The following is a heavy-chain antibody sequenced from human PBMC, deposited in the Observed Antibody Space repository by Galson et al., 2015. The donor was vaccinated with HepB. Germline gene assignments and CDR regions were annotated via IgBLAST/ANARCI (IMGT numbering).Heavy chain of an antibody. CDR2: IIPIFGTA. CDR3: ATKVKGSYGPYYFDY. V-gene: IGHV1-69*13. J-gene: IGHJ4*02. D-gene: IGHD5-18*01. CDR1: GGTFSSYA. Sequence: SVKVSCKASGGTFSSYAISWVRQAPGQGLEWMGGIIPIFGTANYAQKFQGRVTITADESTSTAYMELSSLRSEDTAVYYCATKVKGSYGPYYFDYWGQGTLVAVSS.